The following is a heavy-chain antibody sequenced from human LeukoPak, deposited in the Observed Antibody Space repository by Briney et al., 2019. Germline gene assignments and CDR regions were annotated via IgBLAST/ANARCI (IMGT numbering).Heavy chain of an antibody. J-gene: IGHJ4*02. D-gene: IGHD6-6*01. Sequence: ASVKVSCKASGYTFTSYGISWVRQAPGQGLEWMGWISAYNGNTNYAQQLQGRVTLTTDTSTSTAYMELRSLRSDDTAVYYCARDPHPYSSSSGCFAYWGQGTLVTVSS. V-gene: IGHV1-18*01. CDR3: ARDPHPYSSSSGCFAY. CDR1: GYTFTSYG. CDR2: ISAYNGNT.